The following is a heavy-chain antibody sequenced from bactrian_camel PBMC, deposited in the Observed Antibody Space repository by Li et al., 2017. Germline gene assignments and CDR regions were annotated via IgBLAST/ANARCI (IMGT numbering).Heavy chain of an antibody. V-gene: IGHV3S1*01. J-gene: IGHJ7*01. CDR1: GLSFHRYC. CDR2: IDGGDGTT. Sequence: HVQLVESGGGSVQAGGSLQLSCGAAGLSFHRYCQAWFRQAPGKEREGIAIIDGGDGTTNYADFVKGRFTISQDNVKKNIMYLQMNDLKIDDTAIYYCAAGEAGVHGCDDGMPFLGKGTQVTVS. D-gene: IGHD5*01.